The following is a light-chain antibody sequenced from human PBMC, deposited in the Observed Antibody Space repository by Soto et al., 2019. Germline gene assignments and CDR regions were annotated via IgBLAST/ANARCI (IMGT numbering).Light chain of an antibody. CDR3: QQTYTPPHT. CDR2: AAS. V-gene: IGKV1-39*01. J-gene: IGKJ2*01. Sequence: DIQMTQSPSSLSASVGDRVTITCRANQSISIYLNWYQQKSGKAPELLIYAASSLQTGVPSRFSGSRSGTDFTLTINSLQPEDFATYHCQQTYTPPHTFGQGTKLEIK. CDR1: QSISIY.